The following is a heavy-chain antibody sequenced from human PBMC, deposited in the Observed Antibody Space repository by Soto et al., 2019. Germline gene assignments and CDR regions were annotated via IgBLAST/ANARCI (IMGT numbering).Heavy chain of an antibody. CDR3: ARIEDLISGYDYVGLGMDV. CDR2: IIPIFGTA. D-gene: IGHD5-12*01. CDR1: GGTFSSYA. Sequence: QVQLVQSGAEVKKPGSSVKVSCKASGGTFSSYAISWVRQAPGQGLEWMGGIIPIFGTANYAQKFQGRVTITADESTSTAYMELSSLRSEDTAVYYRARIEDLISGYDYVGLGMDVWGQGTTVTVSS. V-gene: IGHV1-69*01. J-gene: IGHJ6*02.